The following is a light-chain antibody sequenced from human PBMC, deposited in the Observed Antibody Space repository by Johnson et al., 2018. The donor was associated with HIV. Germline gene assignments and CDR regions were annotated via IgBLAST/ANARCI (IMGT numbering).Light chain of an antibody. Sequence: QSVLTQPPSVSAAPGQKVTISCSGTSSNIGNNYVSWYQQFPGTAPKLVIYDNNNRPSGIPDRFSGSKSGTSATLGITGLQTGDEADYYCGTWDSSLVAGGAHYVFVTGTKVTVL. CDR3: GTWDSSLVAGGAHYV. J-gene: IGLJ1*01. CDR2: DNN. V-gene: IGLV1-51*01. CDR1: SSNIGNNY.